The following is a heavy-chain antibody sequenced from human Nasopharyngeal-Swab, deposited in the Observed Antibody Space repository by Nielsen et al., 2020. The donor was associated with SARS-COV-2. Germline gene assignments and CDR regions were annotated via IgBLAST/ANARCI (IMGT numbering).Heavy chain of an antibody. CDR2: ISGSGGST. J-gene: IGHJ5*02. V-gene: IGHV3-23*01. CDR3: AKSVWFDT. Sequence: VRQAPGKGLEWVSAISGSGGSTYYADSVKGRFTISRDNSKNTLYLQMNSLRAEDTAVYYCAKSVWFDTWGQGTLVTVSS.